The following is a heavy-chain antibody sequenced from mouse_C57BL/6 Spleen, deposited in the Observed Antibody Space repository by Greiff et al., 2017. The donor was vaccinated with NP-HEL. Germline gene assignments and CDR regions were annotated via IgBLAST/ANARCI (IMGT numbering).Heavy chain of an antibody. D-gene: IGHD1-1*01. V-gene: IGHV5-4*03. CDR3: ARGGITTGGDY. CDR2: ISDGGSYT. CDR1: GFTFSSYA. J-gene: IGHJ2*01. Sequence: EVKLMESGGGLVKPGGSLKLSCAASGFTFSSYAMSWVRQTPEKRLEWVATISDGGSYTYYPDNVKGRFTISRDNAKNNLYLQMSHLKSEDTAMYYCARGGITTGGDYWGQGTTLTVSS.